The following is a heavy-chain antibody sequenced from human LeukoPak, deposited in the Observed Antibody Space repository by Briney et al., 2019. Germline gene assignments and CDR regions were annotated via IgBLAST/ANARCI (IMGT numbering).Heavy chain of an antibody. CDR1: GGSISSYY. Sequence: PSETLSLTCTVSGGSISSYYWNWIRQPPGKGLEWIGYIYYSGTTNYNPSLKSRVSMSVDTSKNQFSLKLSSVTAADTAVYYCARGGTIVVVPAADYWGQGTLVTVSS. CDR2: IYYSGTT. V-gene: IGHV4-59*01. D-gene: IGHD2-2*01. CDR3: ARGGTIVVVPAADY. J-gene: IGHJ4*02.